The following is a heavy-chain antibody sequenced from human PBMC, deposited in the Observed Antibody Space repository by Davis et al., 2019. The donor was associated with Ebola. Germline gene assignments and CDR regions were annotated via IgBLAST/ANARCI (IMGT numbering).Heavy chain of an antibody. Sequence: PGGSLRLSCAASGFTFSSYAMHWVRQAPGKGLEWVAVISYDGSNKYYADSVKGRFTISRDNSKNTLYLQMNSLRAEDTAVYYCASGLGGGALYYYYYGMDVWGQGTTVTVSS. J-gene: IGHJ6*02. CDR1: GFTFSSYA. D-gene: IGHD6-19*01. V-gene: IGHV3-30-3*02. CDR3: ASGLGGGALYYYYYGMDV. CDR2: ISYDGSNK.